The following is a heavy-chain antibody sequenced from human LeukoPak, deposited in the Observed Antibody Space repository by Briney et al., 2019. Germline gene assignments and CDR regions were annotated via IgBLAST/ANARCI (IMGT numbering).Heavy chain of an antibody. Sequence: GGSLRPSCAASGFTFSSFAMSWARQAPGKGLEWVSTIRSSGGGTFYADSVKGRFTISRDDSKNTLYLQMNSLRAEDTAVYYCAKVVVWGGEAGDYWGQGTLVTVSS. D-gene: IGHD3-16*01. V-gene: IGHV3-23*01. CDR3: AKVVVWGGEAGDY. CDR1: GFTFSSFA. CDR2: IRSSGGGT. J-gene: IGHJ4*02.